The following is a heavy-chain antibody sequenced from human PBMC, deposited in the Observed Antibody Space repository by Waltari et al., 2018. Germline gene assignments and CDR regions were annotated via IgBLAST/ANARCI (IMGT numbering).Heavy chain of an antibody. V-gene: IGHV4-4*07. Sequence: QVQLQESGPGLVKPSETLSLTCTVSGGSIRSYYWSWIRQPAGKGLEWIGRIYTSGSTNYNPSLKSRVTMSVDTSKNQFSLKLSSVTAADTAVYYCARDLTIFGVVQMDVWGKGTTVTISS. CDR1: GGSIRSYY. J-gene: IGHJ6*04. D-gene: IGHD3-3*01. CDR2: IYTSGST. CDR3: ARDLTIFGVVQMDV.